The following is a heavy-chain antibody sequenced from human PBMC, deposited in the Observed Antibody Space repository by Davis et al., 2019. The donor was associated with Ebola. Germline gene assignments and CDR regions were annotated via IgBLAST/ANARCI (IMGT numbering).Heavy chain of an antibody. J-gene: IGHJ4*02. CDR2: IKSKTDGGTT. D-gene: IGHD6-19*01. CDR3: TTYSSGWYDVPFDY. CDR1: AFSFSDFY. Sequence: GGSLRLSCGASAFSFSDFYMSWIRQAPGKGLEWVGRIKSKTDGGTTDYAAPVKGRFTISRDDSKNTLYLQMNSLKTEDTAVYYCTTYSSGWYDVPFDYWGQGTLVTVSS. V-gene: IGHV3-15*01.